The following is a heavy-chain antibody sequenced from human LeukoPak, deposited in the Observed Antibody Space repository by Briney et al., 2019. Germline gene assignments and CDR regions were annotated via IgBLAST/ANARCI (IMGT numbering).Heavy chain of an antibody. V-gene: IGHV4-59*08. CDR1: GGSVSGYH. D-gene: IGHD5-18*01. CDR3: ARLGDSGYSYGYGRYYFDY. CDR2: IYHSGST. J-gene: IGHJ4*02. Sequence: SETLSLTCTVSGGSVSGYHWSWIRQSPGTGLEWIGNIYHSGSTKYNPSLKSRFIVSVDTSKNQFSLKVSSVTAADTAVYYCARLGDSGYSYGYGRYYFDYWGQGTLVTVSS.